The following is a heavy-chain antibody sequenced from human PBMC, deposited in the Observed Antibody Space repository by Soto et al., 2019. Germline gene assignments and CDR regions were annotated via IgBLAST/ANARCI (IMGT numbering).Heavy chain of an antibody. CDR2: IIPILGIA. CDR1: GGTFSSYT. Sequence: QVQLVQSGAEVKKPGSSVKVSCKASGGTFSSYTISWVRQAPGQGLEWMGRIIPILGIANYAQKFQGRVTITADKSTSTAYMELSSLRSEDSAVYYCARTPLMVYDEFFDWYFDLWGRGTLVTVSS. D-gene: IGHD2-8*01. J-gene: IGHJ2*01. CDR3: ARTPLMVYDEFFDWYFDL. V-gene: IGHV1-69*02.